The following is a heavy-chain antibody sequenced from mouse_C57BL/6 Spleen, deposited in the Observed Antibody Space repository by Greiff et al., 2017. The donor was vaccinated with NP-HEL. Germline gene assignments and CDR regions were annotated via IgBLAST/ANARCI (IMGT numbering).Heavy chain of an antibody. J-gene: IGHJ4*01. CDR3: ARGPYGYDDAMDY. Sequence: EVKVVESGGGLVKPGGSLKLSCAASGFTFSDYGMHWVRQAPEKGLEWVAYISSGSSTIYYADTVKGRFTISRDNAKNTLFLQMTSLRSEDTAMYYCARGPYGYDDAMDYWGQGTSVTVSS. D-gene: IGHD2-2*01. CDR1: GFTFSDYG. V-gene: IGHV5-17*01. CDR2: ISSGSSTI.